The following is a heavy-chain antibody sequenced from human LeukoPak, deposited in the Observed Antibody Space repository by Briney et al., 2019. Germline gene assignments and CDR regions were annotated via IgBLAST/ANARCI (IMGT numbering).Heavy chain of an antibody. CDR2: IIPIFGTA. V-gene: IGHV1-69*01. CDR1: GGTLSRYA. J-gene: IGHJ5*02. D-gene: IGHD2-2*01. Sequence: GSSVRVSCKASGGTLSRYAISWVRQAPGQGLEWMGGIIPIFGTANYAQKFQGRVTITADESTSTAYMELSSLRSDDTAVYNCVRVVTPRYCSTTSCYWKGWFDPWGQGTLVTVSS. CDR3: VRVVTPRYCSTTSCYWKGWFDP.